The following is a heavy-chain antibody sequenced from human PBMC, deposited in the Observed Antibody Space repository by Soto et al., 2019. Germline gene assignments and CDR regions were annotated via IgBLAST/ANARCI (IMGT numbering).Heavy chain of an antibody. CDR3: ARVAYGDYSFNY. D-gene: IGHD4-17*01. V-gene: IGHV3-74*01. CDR1: GFTFSNYW. Sequence: EVQLVESGGGLVQPGGSLRVSCVASGFTFSNYWMHWLRQVPGKGLVWVSRINSDGSTTTYADSVKGRFTISGDNAKNTLYLQMNSLRAEDTAVYFCARVAYGDYSFNYWGQGTLVTVSS. J-gene: IGHJ4*02. CDR2: INSDGSTT.